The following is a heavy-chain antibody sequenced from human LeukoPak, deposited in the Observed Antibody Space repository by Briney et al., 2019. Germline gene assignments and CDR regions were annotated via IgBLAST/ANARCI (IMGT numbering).Heavy chain of an antibody. Sequence: GGSLRLSCAASGFTFPSYTMNWVRQAPGKGLEWVAIISSDGSYKDYADSVKGRFTVSRDNSKNTLYLQMNSLRGEDTAVYYCAREGNTAMVTREFDYWGQGTLVTVSS. CDR3: AREGNTAMVTREFDY. CDR2: ISSDGSYK. D-gene: IGHD5-18*01. V-gene: IGHV3-30*04. J-gene: IGHJ4*02. CDR1: GFTFPSYT.